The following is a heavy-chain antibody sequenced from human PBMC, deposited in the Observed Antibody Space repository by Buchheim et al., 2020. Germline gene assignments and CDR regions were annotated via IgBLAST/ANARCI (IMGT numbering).Heavy chain of an antibody. J-gene: IGHJ6*02. V-gene: IGHV4-59*01. CDR2: FHYSGST. CDR3: ARVNYDSSGYYAAHYYYGMDV. CDR1: GGSISTYY. Sequence: QVQLQESGPGQVKPSETLSLTCTVSGGSISTYYWSWIRQPPGKGLDWIGYFHYSGSTKYNPSLKSRVTLSLDTSKNQFSLKLASVTAADTAVYYCARVNYDSSGYYAAHYYYGMDVWGQGTT. D-gene: IGHD3-22*01.